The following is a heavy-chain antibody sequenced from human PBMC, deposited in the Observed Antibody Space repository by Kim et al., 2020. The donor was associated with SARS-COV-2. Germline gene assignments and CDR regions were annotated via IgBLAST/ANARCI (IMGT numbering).Heavy chain of an antibody. J-gene: IGHJ4*02. D-gene: IGHD4-17*01. V-gene: IGHV4-59*08. CDR3: ARQSYGEPLDY. CDR2: T. Sequence: TNYNPSPKSRVTISVDTSKNPFSLKLSSVTAADTAVYYCARQSYGEPLDYWGQGTLVTVSS.